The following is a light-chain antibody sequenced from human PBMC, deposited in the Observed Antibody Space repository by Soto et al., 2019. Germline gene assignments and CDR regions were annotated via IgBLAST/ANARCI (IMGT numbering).Light chain of an antibody. V-gene: IGKV1-5*03. CDR3: QQYNSLIT. Sequence: DIQMTQSASTLSGSFGDRVTITCRASQTISSWLAWYQQKPGKAPKILIYKASTLKSGVPSRFSGSASGTEFTLTISSLKPDDFATYYCQQYNSLITFGQGTRLEIK. CDR2: KAS. J-gene: IGKJ5*01. CDR1: QTISSW.